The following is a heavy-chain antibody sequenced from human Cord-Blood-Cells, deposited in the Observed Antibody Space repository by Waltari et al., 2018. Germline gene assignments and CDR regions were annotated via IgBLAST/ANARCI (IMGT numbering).Heavy chain of an antibody. CDR3: ARDTRFLGAAAGDY. D-gene: IGHD6-13*01. Sequence: QVQLVQSGAEVKKPGSSVKVSCKASGGTFSSYAISWVRQAPGQGLEWMGVIIPIFGTANYAQKFQGRVTITADESTSTAYMELSSLRSEDTAVYYCARDTRFLGAAAGDYWGQGTLVTVSS. J-gene: IGHJ4*02. V-gene: IGHV1-69*01. CDR1: GGTFSSYA. CDR2: IIPIFGTA.